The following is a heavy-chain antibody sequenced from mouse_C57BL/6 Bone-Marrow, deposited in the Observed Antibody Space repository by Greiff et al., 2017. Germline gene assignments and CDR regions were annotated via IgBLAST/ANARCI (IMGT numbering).Heavy chain of an antibody. CDR3: ARYSHLDY. CDR1: GFTFSSYA. D-gene: IGHD2-12*01. Sequence: EVHLVESGGGLVKPGGSLKLSCAASGFTFSSYAMSWVRQTPEKRLEWVATISDGGSYTYYPDNVKGRFTISRDNAKNNLYLQMSHLKSEDTAMXYCARYSHLDYWGQGTTLTVSS. J-gene: IGHJ2*01. CDR2: ISDGGSYT. V-gene: IGHV5-4*01.